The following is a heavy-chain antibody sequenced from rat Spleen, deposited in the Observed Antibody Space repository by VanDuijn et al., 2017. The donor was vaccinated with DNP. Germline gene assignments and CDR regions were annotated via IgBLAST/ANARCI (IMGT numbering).Heavy chain of an antibody. CDR1: GFTFNNYW. CDR2: ITSSGGST. Sequence: EVQLVESGGDLVQPGRSLKLSCVASGFTFNNYWMTWIRQVPGKGLEWVASITSSGGSTYYPDSVKGRFTISRDNAKNTLYLQMNSLRSEDTATYYCARRGSLGYFDFWGPGTMVTVSS. D-gene: IGHD1-7*01. CDR3: ARRGSLGYFDF. V-gene: IGHV5-31*01. J-gene: IGHJ1*01.